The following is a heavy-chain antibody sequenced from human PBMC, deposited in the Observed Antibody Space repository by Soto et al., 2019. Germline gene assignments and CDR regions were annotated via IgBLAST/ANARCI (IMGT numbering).Heavy chain of an antibody. CDR1: GGTFSSYT. Sequence: QVQLVQSGAEVKKPGSSVKVSCKASGGTFSSYTISWVRQAPGQGLEWMGRIIPILGIANYAQMFQGRATSTADKSTSTAYMGLSSMRAEDTAVYYWGRRGLGYGSGSYYGAGWGQGTLVSVSS. D-gene: IGHD3-10*01. V-gene: IGHV1-69*02. CDR3: GRRGLGYGSGSYYGAG. J-gene: IGHJ4*02. CDR2: IIPILGIA.